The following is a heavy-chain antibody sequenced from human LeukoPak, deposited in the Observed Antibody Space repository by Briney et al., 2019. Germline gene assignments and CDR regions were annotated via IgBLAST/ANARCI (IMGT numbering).Heavy chain of an antibody. Sequence: SETLSLTCAVYGGSFSGYYWSWIRQPPGKGLEWIGEINHSRSTNYNPSLKSRVTISVDTSKNQFSLKLSSVTAADTAVYYCVYFDGYWGQGTLVTVSS. V-gene: IGHV4-34*01. CDR1: GGSFSGYY. J-gene: IGHJ4*02. CDR3: VYFDGY. D-gene: IGHD3-22*01. CDR2: INHSRST.